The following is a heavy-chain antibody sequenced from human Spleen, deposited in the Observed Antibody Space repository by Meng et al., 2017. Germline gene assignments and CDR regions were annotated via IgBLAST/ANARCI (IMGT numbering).Heavy chain of an antibody. CDR2: IFYSGST. J-gene: IGHJ4*02. CDR1: GGSISRSNHA. Sequence: QVQLQGWGPGMVKSSKTLSLTFSVYGGSISRSNHAWTWIRQLPGKGLEWIGNIFYSGSTNSNPSLRSRITMSLDTSKNQFSLKLTSVTAADTAVYYCARDGKVRGVYDYWGQGTLVTVSS. D-gene: IGHD3-10*01. V-gene: IGHV4-31*03. CDR3: ARDGKVRGVYDY.